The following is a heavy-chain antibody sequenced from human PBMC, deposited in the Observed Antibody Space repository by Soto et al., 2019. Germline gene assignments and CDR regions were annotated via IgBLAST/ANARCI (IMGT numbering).Heavy chain of an antibody. D-gene: IGHD4-4*01. CDR2: IYYSGST. J-gene: IGHJ6*02. V-gene: IGHV4-31*03. Sequence: QVQLQESGPGLVKPSQTLSLTCTVSGGSISSGGYYWSWIRQHPGKGLEWIGYIYYSGSTYYNPYRKSGLTLSVATSKYQSSLKLSSVTDADTAVYYCARELQYRRLSSGMDVWGQGTTVTVSS. CDR1: GGSISSGGYY. CDR3: ARELQYRRLSSGMDV.